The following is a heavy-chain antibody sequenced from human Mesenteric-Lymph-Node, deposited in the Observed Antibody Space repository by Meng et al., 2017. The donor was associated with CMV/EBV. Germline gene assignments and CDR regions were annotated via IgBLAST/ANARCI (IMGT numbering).Heavy chain of an antibody. CDR1: GFSFSSHY. V-gene: IGHV3-7*01. CDR3: AGPYYFAY. CDR2: MNQDGSQK. Sequence: ESLKISCAASGFSFSSHYMTWVRQAPGKGLEWVANMNQDGSQKYYVDSVKGRFTISRDNAKNSLYLQMNSLRAEDTAVYYCAGPYYFAYWGQGTLVTVSS. J-gene: IGHJ4*02.